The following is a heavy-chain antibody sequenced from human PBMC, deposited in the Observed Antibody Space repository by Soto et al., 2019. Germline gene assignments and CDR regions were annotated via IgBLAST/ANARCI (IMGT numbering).Heavy chain of an antibody. V-gene: IGHV4-31*03. Sequence: LSLTCTVSGGSISSGGYYWSWIRQHPGKGLEWIGYIYYSGSTYYNPSLKSRVTISVDTSKNQFSLKLSSVTAADTAVYYCARDSYVVFGEFDDNYGMDVWGQGTTVTVSS. D-gene: IGHD3-10*02. CDR3: ARDSYVVFGEFDDNYGMDV. CDR2: IYYSGST. J-gene: IGHJ6*02. CDR1: GGSISSGGYY.